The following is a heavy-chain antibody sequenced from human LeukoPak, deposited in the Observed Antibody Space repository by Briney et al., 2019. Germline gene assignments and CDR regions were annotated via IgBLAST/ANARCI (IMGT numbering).Heavy chain of an antibody. V-gene: IGHV3-48*03. CDR3: WLVVSAFDI. CDR1: GFTFSSYE. Sequence: GGSLRLSCAASGFTFSSYEMNWVRQAPGKGLEWVSYISSSGSNIYYADSVKGRFTISRDNAKNSLYLQMNSLRAEDTAVYYCWLVVSAFDIWGQGTMVTVSS. D-gene: IGHD6-19*01. CDR2: ISSSGSNI. J-gene: IGHJ3*02.